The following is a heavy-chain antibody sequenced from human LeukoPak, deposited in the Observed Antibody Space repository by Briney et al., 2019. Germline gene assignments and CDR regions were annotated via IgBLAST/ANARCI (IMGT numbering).Heavy chain of an antibody. CDR1: GFTFSSYA. D-gene: IGHD3-10*01. V-gene: IGHV3-23*01. Sequence: GGSLGLSCAASGFTFSSYAMSWVRQAPGKGLEWVSAISASGGSTSYADSVKGRFTISRDNSKNTLFLQMNSLRAEDTAIYYCAKDGYYYGSGSHHYDYWGQGTLVTVSS. CDR2: ISASGGST. CDR3: AKDGYYYGSGSHHYDY. J-gene: IGHJ4*02.